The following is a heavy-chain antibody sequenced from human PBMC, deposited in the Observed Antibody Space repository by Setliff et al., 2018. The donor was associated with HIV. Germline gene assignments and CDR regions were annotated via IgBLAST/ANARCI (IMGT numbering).Heavy chain of an antibody. D-gene: IGHD3-16*01. CDR1: GYTFTTYA. V-gene: IGHV1-3*01. J-gene: IGHJ5*02. Sequence: GASVKVSCKASGYTFTTYAIHWVRQAPGQRLEWMGWINAANGNTKNSQKFQGRVTMTTDTSTSTAYMELRSLRSDDTAVYYCARDVHRFGLGKNWFDPWGQGTLVTVSS. CDR2: INAANGNT. CDR3: ARDVHRFGLGKNWFDP.